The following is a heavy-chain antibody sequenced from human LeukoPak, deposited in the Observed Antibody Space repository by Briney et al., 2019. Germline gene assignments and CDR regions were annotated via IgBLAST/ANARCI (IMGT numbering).Heavy chain of an antibody. V-gene: IGHV4-39*01. CDR2: IYYSGST. Sequence: SETLSLNCTVSGGSISSSSYYWGWIRQPPGKGLEWIGSIYYSGSTYYNPSLKSRVTISVDTSKNQFSLKLSSVTAADTAVYYCASGVRRKGNDYWGQGTLVTVSS. D-gene: IGHD1-1*01. CDR3: ASGVRRKGNDY. CDR1: GGSISSSSYY. J-gene: IGHJ4*02.